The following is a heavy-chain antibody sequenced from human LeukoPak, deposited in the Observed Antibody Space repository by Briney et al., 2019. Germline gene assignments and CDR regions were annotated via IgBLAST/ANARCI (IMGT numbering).Heavy chain of an antibody. CDR2: IKEDGSEK. CDR1: GFTFSSYA. Sequence: PGRSLRLSCAASGFTFSSYAMQWVRQAPGKGLEWVANIKEDGSEKNYVDSVKGRFTISRDNAKNSLFLQMNSLRAEDTAVYYCARHPRRHYYDSSGYHPFDYWGQGTLVTVSS. J-gene: IGHJ4*02. V-gene: IGHV3-7*03. CDR3: ARHPRRHYYDSSGYHPFDY. D-gene: IGHD3-22*01.